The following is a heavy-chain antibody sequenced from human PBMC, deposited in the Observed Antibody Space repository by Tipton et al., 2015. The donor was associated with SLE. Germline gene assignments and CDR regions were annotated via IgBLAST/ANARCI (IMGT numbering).Heavy chain of an antibody. V-gene: IGHV1-46*01. D-gene: IGHD3-10*01. Sequence: QLVQSGAEVKKPGASVKVSCKASGYTFTNYYIHWVRQAPGQGLEWMGLITPSSGSTNFAQNFQGRVTMTRDTATTTVEMELSSLTSEDTAVYYCARRDMYSYASDRGFDIWGQGTMVTVSS. CDR1: GYTFTNYY. CDR2: ITPSSGST. CDR3: ARRDMYSYASDRGFDI. J-gene: IGHJ3*02.